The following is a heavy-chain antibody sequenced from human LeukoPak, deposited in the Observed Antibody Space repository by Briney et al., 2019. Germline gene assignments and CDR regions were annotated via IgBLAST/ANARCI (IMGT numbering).Heavy chain of an antibody. CDR3: ARGSDSSTLNWFDP. CDR1: VGFISSNY. CDR2: INNSGST. V-gene: IGHV4-59*01. Sequence: PSETLSLTCSVSVGFISSNYWSWIRQPPGKGLEGLGYINNSGSTNYNPSLKSRVTISVDTSKNQFSLKVTSVTAADTGVYYCARGSDSSTLNWFDPWGQGTLVTVSS. J-gene: IGHJ5*02. D-gene: IGHD6-13*01.